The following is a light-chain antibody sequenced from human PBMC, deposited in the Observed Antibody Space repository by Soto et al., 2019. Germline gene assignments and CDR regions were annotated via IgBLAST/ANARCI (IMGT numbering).Light chain of an antibody. J-gene: IGKJ3*01. CDR1: QGINNY. Sequence: DVQMTQSPSSLSASVGDRVTITCRASQGINNYLAWYQQNPGKVPELLMYGASTLKSGVPSRFSGSGSGTDFTLTISSLQPEDVATYYCQKYESDPFTFGPGTKVEIK. CDR3: QKYESDPFT. V-gene: IGKV1-27*01. CDR2: GAS.